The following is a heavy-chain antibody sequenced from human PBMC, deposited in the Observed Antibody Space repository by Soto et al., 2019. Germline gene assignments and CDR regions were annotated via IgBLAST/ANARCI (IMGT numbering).Heavy chain of an antibody. V-gene: IGHV4-59*01. Sequence: PSETLSLTCTVSGGSISSYYWSWIRQPPGKGLEWIGYIYYSGSTNYNPSLKSRVTISVDTSKNQFSLKLSSVTAADTAVYYCARGPYCGGDCYPYYFDYWGQGTLVTVSS. D-gene: IGHD2-21*02. J-gene: IGHJ4*02. CDR2: IYYSGST. CDR1: GGSISSYY. CDR3: ARGPYCGGDCYPYYFDY.